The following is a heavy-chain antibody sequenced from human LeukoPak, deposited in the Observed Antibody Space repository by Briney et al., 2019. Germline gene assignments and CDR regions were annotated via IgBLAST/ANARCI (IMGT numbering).Heavy chain of an antibody. CDR2: IIPIFGTA. CDR1: GGTFSRYA. D-gene: IGHD2-2*03. V-gene: IGHV1-69*13. Sequence: ASVGVSCKPSGGTFSRYAISWVRQAPGQGLEWMGGIIPIFGTANYAQKFQGRVTITADESTSTAYMELSSLRSEDTAVYYCARAQTGYCSSTSCYLFYYWGQGTLVTVSS. CDR3: ARAQTGYCSSTSCYLFYY. J-gene: IGHJ4*02.